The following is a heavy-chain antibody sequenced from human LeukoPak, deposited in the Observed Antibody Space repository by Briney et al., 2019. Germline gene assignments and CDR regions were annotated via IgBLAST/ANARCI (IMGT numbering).Heavy chain of an antibody. V-gene: IGHV4-59*08. Sequence: PSETLSLTCTVSGGSISSYYWSWIRQPPGKGLEWIGYIYYSGSTNYNPSLKSRVTISVDTSKNQFSLKLSSVTAADTAVYYCARHYYGSGRLGYWGQGTLVTVSS. CDR2: IYYSGST. D-gene: IGHD3-10*01. J-gene: IGHJ4*02. CDR1: GGSISSYY. CDR3: ARHYYGSGRLGY.